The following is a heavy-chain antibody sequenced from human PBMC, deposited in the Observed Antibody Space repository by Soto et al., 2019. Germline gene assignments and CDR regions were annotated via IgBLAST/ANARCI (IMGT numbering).Heavy chain of an antibody. CDR2: INPNSGGT. CDR1: GYTFTGYY. V-gene: IGHV1-2*04. D-gene: IGHD3-3*01. CDR3: ARDSGRNYDFWSCYPQGYYYYGMDV. Sequence: ASVKVSCKASGYTFTGYYMHWVRQAPGQGLEWMGWINPNSGGTNYAQKFQGWVTMTRDTSISTAYMELSRLRSDDTAVYYCARDSGRNYDFWSCYPQGYYYYGMDVWGQGTTVTVSS. J-gene: IGHJ6*02.